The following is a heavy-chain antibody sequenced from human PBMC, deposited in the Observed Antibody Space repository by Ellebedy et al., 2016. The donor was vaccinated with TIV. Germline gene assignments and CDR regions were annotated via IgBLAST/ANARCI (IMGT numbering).Heavy chain of an antibody. CDR1: GGSFSGYS. CDR2: INHREST. D-gene: IGHD1-20*01. CDR3: ARCNWHDVDLDHWYSDL. J-gene: IGHJ2*01. Sequence: SETLSLTCAVYGGSFSGYSWSWIRQPPGKGLEWIGEINHRESTNYNPSLKSRVTMSLDTSKNHLSRRLSSVTAADTAVYYCARCNWHDVDLDHWYSDLWGRGTLVTVSS. V-gene: IGHV4-34*01.